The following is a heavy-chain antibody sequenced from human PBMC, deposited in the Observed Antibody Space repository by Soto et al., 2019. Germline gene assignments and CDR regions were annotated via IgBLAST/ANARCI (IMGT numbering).Heavy chain of an antibody. D-gene: IGHD1-26*01. V-gene: IGHV3-33*01. CDR2: IWYDGSNK. CDR1: GFTFSSYG. CDR3: AREYSGSYYDPYYFDY. Sequence: GGSLRLSCAASGFTFSSYGMHWVRQAPGKGLEWVAVIWYDGSNKYYADSVKGRFTISRDNSKNTLYLQMNSLRAEDTAVYYCAREYSGSYYDPYYFDYWGQGTLVTVSS. J-gene: IGHJ4*02.